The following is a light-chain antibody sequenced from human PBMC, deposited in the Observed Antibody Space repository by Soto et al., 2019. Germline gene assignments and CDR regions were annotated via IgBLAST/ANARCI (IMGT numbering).Light chain of an antibody. J-gene: IGKJ1*01. V-gene: IGKV3-15*01. CDR2: GAS. Sequence: EIVMTQSPATLSVSPGERATLSCRASQSVSSNLAWYRQKPGQAPRLLIYGASTRATGIPARFSGSGSGTEFSLTISSLQSEDFAFYYCQQYNNWPKTFGQGTKVEIK. CDR3: QQYNNWPKT. CDR1: QSVSSN.